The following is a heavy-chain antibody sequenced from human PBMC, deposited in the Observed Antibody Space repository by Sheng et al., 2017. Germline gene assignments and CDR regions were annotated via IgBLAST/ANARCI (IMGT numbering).Heavy chain of an antibody. CDR3: ARVKVGADAFDI. D-gene: IGHD1-26*01. Sequence: EVQLVESGGGLVQPGGSLRLSCAASAFTFSSYEMNWVRQAPGKGLEWVSYISSSGNHIYYADSVKGRFTISRDNAKNSVYLQMNSLRAEDTAVYYCARVKVGADAFDIWGQGTMVTVSS. V-gene: IGHV3-48*03. J-gene: IGHJ3*02. CDR1: AFTFSSYE. CDR2: ISSSGNHI.